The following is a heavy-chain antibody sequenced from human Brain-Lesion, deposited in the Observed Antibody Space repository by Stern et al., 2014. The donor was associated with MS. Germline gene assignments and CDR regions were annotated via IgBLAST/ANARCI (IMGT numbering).Heavy chain of an antibody. CDR3: ARDITGSSAYFAY. CDR2: ISWNSGTI. CDR1: GFTFDDYA. Sequence: EVQLVQSGGDLVQPGRSLRLSCAAFGFTFDDYAMHRVRQAPGTGLEWVAGISWNSGTIGYADSVKGRFTTSRDNAYSSLYLQMNSLRPEDTALYYCARDITGSSAYFAYWGQGTLVTVSS. D-gene: IGHD1-14*01. V-gene: IGHV3-9*01. J-gene: IGHJ4*02.